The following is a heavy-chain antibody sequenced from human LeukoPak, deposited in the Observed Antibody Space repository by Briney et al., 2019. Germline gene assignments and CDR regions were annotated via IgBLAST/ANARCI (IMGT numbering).Heavy chain of an antibody. CDR1: GGSISSGGYY. J-gene: IGHJ4*02. D-gene: IGHD4-17*01. Sequence: SETLSLTCTVSGGSISSGGYYWSWIRQRPGKGLEWIGYIYYSGSTYYNPALKSRVAISVDTSKNQFSLKLSSVTAADTAVYYCARDRGPEYXDYGGPFDNWGQGTLVTVS. CDR2: IYYSGST. CDR3: ARDRGPEYXDYGGPFDN. V-gene: IGHV4-31*03.